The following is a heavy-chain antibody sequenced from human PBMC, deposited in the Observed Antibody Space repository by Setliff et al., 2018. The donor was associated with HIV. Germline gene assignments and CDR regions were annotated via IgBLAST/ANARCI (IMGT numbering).Heavy chain of an antibody. Sequence: SETLSLTCTVSGGSISGYYWSWIRQPPGKGLEWIGYIYYIGNTNYNTSLKGRVTLSVDTSKNQLSLKLSSVTAADTAVYYCARGRSRYYYDGSGYYVDYWDQGTLVTVSS. D-gene: IGHD3-22*01. CDR2: IYYIGNT. V-gene: IGHV4-59*01. CDR1: GGSISGYY. J-gene: IGHJ4*02. CDR3: ARGRSRYYYDGSGYYVDY.